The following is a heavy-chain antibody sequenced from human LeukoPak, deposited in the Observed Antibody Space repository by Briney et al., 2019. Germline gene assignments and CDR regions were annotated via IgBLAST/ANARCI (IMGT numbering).Heavy chain of an antibody. V-gene: IGHV3-74*03. CDR2: INSDGSDT. CDR1: GFTFSSYW. J-gene: IGHJ4*02. Sequence: GGSLRLSCAASGFTFSSYWVHWVRQAPGKGLVWVSRINSDGSDTTYADSVKGRFTISRDNARNTLYLQMNSLRVEDTAVYYCARDVAASGIFFDYWGQGTLVTVSS. CDR3: ARDVAASGIFFDY. D-gene: IGHD6-13*01.